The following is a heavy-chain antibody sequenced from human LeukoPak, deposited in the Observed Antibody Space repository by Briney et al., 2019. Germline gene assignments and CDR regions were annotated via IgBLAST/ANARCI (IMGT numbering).Heavy chain of an antibody. V-gene: IGHV4-34*01. CDR1: GGSFSGYY. CDR2: INHSGST. CDR3: ARRPKRVVAATPRAFDI. D-gene: IGHD2-15*01. Sequence: SETLSLTCAVYGGSFSGYYWSWIRQPAGKGLEWIGEINHSGSTNYNPCLKSRVTISVDTSKNQFSLKLSSVTAADTAVYYCARRPKRVVAATPRAFDIWGQGTMVTVSS. J-gene: IGHJ3*02.